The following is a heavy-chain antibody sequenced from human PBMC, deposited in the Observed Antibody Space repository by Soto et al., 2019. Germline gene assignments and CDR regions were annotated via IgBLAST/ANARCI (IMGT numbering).Heavy chain of an antibody. CDR3: ARDPSYCTNGVCYWFDP. J-gene: IGHJ5*02. CDR1: GGTFSSYA. Sequence: GASVKVSCKASGGTFSSYAISWVRQAPGQRLEWMGWINAGNGNTKYSQKFQGRVTITRDTSASTAYMELSSLRSEDTAVYYCARDPSYCTNGVCYWFDPWGQGTLVTVSS. V-gene: IGHV1-3*01. D-gene: IGHD2-8*01. CDR2: INAGNGNT.